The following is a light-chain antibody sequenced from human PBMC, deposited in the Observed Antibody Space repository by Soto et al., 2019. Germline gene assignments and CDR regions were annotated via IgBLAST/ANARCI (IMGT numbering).Light chain of an antibody. CDR2: DNN. CDR3: GTWDSSLSAYV. CDR1: SSNIGKND. V-gene: IGLV1-51*01. J-gene: IGLJ1*01. Sequence: QSVLTQPPSVSAAPGQKVTISCSGSSSNIGKNDVSWYQQFPGTAPKLLIYDNNKRPSGIPDRFSGSKSGTSATLGITGLQTGDEADYYCGTWDSSLSAYVFGTGTKLTVL.